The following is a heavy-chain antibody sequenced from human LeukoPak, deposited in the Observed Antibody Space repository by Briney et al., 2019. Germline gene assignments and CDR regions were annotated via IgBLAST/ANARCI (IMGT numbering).Heavy chain of an antibody. J-gene: IGHJ4*02. CDR2: IYYSGST. D-gene: IGHD6-13*01. Sequence: SETLSLTCTVSGGSISSSSYYWGWIRQPPGKGLEWIGSIYYSGSTYYNPSLKSRVTISVDTSKNQFSLKLSSVTAADTAVYYCAAIYSSSWYLFDYWGQGTLVTVSS. CDR1: GGSISSSSYY. V-gene: IGHV4-39*01. CDR3: AAIYSSSWYLFDY.